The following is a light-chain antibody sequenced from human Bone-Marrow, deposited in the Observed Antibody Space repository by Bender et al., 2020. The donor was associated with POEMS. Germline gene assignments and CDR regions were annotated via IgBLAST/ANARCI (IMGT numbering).Light chain of an antibody. CDR1: SGHSDYA. V-gene: IGLV4-69*01. Sequence: QLVLTQSPSASASLGASVKLTCTLSSGHSDYAIAWLQQQPEKGPRYLMKVNSDGSHSKGDDIPDRFSGSSSGAERYLNISSLQSDDEGDYYCQTWGTGIHVFGTGTKITVL. CDR3: QTWGTGIHV. J-gene: IGLJ1*01. CDR2: VNSDGSH.